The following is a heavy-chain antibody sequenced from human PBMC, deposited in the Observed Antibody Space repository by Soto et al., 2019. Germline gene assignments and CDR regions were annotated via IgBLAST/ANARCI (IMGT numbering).Heavy chain of an antibody. Sequence: PGESLKISCKGSGYSFTSYWIGWVRQMPGKGLEWMGIIYPGDSDTRYSPSFQGQVTISADKSISTAYLQWSSLKASDTAMYYCARTAAAGKYYSGTDVWGQGTTVTVSS. V-gene: IGHV5-51*01. CDR3: ARTAAAGKYYSGTDV. J-gene: IGHJ6*02. CDR1: GYSFTSYW. CDR2: IYPGDSDT. D-gene: IGHD6-13*01.